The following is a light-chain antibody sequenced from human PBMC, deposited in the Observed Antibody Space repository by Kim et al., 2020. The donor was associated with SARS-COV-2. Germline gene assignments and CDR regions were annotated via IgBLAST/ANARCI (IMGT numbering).Light chain of an antibody. CDR1: QGISSF. J-gene: IGKJ4*01. Sequence: QLTQSPSFLSASVGDRVTISCRASQGISSFLAWYQQKPGKAPKLLIYAASTLQSGVPSRFSGSGSGTEFTLTISSLQPEDFATYYCQKLSSYPLTFGGGTKVDIK. CDR3: QKLSSYPLT. V-gene: IGKV1-9*01. CDR2: AAS.